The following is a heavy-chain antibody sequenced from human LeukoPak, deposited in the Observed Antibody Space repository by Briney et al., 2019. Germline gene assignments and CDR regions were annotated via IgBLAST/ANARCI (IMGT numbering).Heavy chain of an antibody. CDR1: GVSFSGYY. J-gene: IGHJ4*02. Sequence: SETLSLTCAVYGVSFSGYYWSWIRQSPGKGLEWIGEINHSGSTNYNPSLKSRVIISVDTSKNQFSLKLSSVTAADTAVYYCARGAWSSYVGTTHIDYWGQGTLVTVSS. V-gene: IGHV4-34*01. D-gene: IGHD1-26*01. CDR2: INHSGST. CDR3: ARGAWSSYVGTTHIDY.